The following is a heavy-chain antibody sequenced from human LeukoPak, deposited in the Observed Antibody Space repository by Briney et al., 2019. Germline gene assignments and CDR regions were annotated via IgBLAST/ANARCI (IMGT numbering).Heavy chain of an antibody. V-gene: IGHV3-64*01. CDR3: ARIFHVGYYYDY. J-gene: IGHJ4*02. CDR1: GLTFSGHA. Sequence: GGPLRLSCAASGLTFSGHAMHWVRQAPGKGLEYVSAISSTGDTTYYANSVRGRFTISRDNSKNTLFLQMGSLRAEDVAVYYCARIFHVGYYYDYWGQGTLVTVSS. D-gene: IGHD3-22*01. CDR2: ISSTGDTT.